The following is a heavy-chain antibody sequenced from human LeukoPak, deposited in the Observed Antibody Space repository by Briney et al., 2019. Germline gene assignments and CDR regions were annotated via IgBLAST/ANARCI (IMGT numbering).Heavy chain of an antibody. Sequence: PGGSLRLSCTASGFTFSDYYMSWIRQTPGKGLEWLSCISTRDNTIQYADSVKGRFTISRDNANNSLFLQMNNLRAEDSAIYYCARGARWAYYFDYWGQGSLVTVSS. D-gene: IGHD4-23*01. CDR2: ISTRDNTI. J-gene: IGHJ4*02. V-gene: IGHV3-11*01. CDR3: ARGARWAYYFDY. CDR1: GFTFSDYY.